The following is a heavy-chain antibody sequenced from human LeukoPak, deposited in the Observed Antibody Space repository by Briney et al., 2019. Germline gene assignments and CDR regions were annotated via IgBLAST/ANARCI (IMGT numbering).Heavy chain of an antibody. V-gene: IGHV3-30*04. J-gene: IGHJ3*01. CDR3: AKVRRMEWMTPLSDDFDV. Sequence: TGGSLRLSCAASGFNFNRFAMHWVRQVPGRGLEWVAVIPSDSSNKNYVESVRGRFTISRENSVNTLYLEMNTLTTDDAGVYYCAKVRRMEWMTPLSDDFDVWGQGTMVTVSS. CDR2: IPSDSSNK. CDR1: GFNFNRFA. D-gene: IGHD3-3*01.